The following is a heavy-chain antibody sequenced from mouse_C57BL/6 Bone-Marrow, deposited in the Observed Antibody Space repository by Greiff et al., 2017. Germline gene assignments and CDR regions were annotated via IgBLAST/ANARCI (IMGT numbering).Heavy chain of an antibody. CDR1: GYTFTDYE. Sequence: QVQLQQSGAELVRPGASVTLSCKASGYTFTDYEMHWVKQTPVHGLEWIGAIDPETGGTAYNQKFKGKAILTADKSSSTAYMELRSLTSEDSAVYYCTRGDYYGRRRYFDYWGQGTTLTVSS. CDR2: IDPETGGT. CDR3: TRGDYYGRRRYFDY. V-gene: IGHV1-15*01. D-gene: IGHD1-1*01. J-gene: IGHJ2*01.